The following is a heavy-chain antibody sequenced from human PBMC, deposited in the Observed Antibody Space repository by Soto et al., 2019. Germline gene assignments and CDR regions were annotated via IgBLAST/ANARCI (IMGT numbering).Heavy chain of an antibody. CDR3: ARDPGVGLSARWFDP. Sequence: QVHLQESGPGLLKPSETLTLTCTVSGGSLNNGNYYWSWLRQPPGKALEWIGHIYYSGSTGYNPSLKSRVIMSIDMSKSQFSLRLTSVTAADTAVYFCARDPGVGLSARWFDPWGQGALITVAS. CDR2: IYYSGST. J-gene: IGHJ5*02. V-gene: IGHV4-61*01. D-gene: IGHD2-8*01. CDR1: GGSLNNGNYY.